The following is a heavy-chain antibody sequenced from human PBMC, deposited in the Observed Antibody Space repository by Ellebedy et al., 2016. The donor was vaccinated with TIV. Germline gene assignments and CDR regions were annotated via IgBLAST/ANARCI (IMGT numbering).Heavy chain of an antibody. Sequence: MPSETLSLTCVVSGDSISTTNWWSWVRQSPETGLQWLGNIYRSGTTDYNPSLMGRVALSIDHSKNQFSLRLTSVTAADTAVYYCVRAPRDCDAGGCSVLLTFGLDVWGQGIIVTVSS. J-gene: IGHJ6*02. CDR2: IYRSGTT. CDR1: GDSISTTNW. V-gene: IGHV4-4*02. D-gene: IGHD3-9*01. CDR3: VRAPRDCDAGGCSVLLTFGLDV.